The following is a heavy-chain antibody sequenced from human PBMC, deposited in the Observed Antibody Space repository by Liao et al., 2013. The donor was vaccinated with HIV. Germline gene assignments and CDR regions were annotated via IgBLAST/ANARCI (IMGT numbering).Heavy chain of an antibody. D-gene: IGHD2-8*02. CDR2: IYYDGKT. CDR1: GASIISSSYY. CDR3: GRIFHTGGRS. Sequence: QLQLQESGPGLVKPSETLSLTCSVSGASIISSSYYWPWIRQPPGKGLEWIGSIYYDGKTYYNPSLKSRVTISVDTSKNQISLKLNSVTAADTAVYSCGRIFHTGGRSWGPGTLVTVSS. J-gene: IGHJ5*02. V-gene: IGHV4-39*07.